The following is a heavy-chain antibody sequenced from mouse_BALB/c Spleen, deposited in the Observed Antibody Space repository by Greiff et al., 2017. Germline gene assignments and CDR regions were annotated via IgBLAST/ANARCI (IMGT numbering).Heavy chain of an antibody. Sequence: EVQLQQSGAELVRSGASVKLSCTASGFNIKDYYMHWVKQRPEQGLEWIGWIDPENGDTEYAPKFQGKATMTADTSSNTAYLQLSSLTSEDTAVYYCFYGSSPYYAMDYWGQGTSVTVSS. D-gene: IGHD1-1*01. CDR2: IDPENGDT. J-gene: IGHJ4*01. CDR1: GFNIKDYY. CDR3: FYGSSPYYAMDY. V-gene: IGHV14-4*02.